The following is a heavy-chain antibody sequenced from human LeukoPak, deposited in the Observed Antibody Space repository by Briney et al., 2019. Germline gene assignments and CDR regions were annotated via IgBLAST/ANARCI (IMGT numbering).Heavy chain of an antibody. J-gene: IGHJ4*02. CDR3: AATHYDYVWGSYRRYFDY. CDR1: GGSFSGYY. CDR2: INHSGST. V-gene: IGHV4-34*01. Sequence: SETLSLTCAVYGGSFSGYYWSWIRQPPGKGLEWIGEINHSGSTNYNPSLKSRVTISVDTSKNQFSLKLSSVTAADTAVYYCAATHYDYVWGSYRRYFDYWGQGTLVTVSS. D-gene: IGHD3-16*02.